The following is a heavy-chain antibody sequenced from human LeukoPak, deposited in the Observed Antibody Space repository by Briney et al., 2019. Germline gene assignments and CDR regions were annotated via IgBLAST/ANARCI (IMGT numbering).Heavy chain of an antibody. CDR1: GFTFNSYW. D-gene: IGHD6-19*01. J-gene: IGHJ4*02. CDR3: ARYNSAWKTDDY. CDR2: IKQDGSDK. V-gene: IGHV3-7*03. Sequence: GGSLRLSCAASGFTFNSYWMTWVRQAPGKGLEWEADIKQDGSDKYYAGSVKGRFTISRDNAKNSLYLQTNSLRAEDTAVYFCARYNSAWKTDDYWGQGTLVTVSS.